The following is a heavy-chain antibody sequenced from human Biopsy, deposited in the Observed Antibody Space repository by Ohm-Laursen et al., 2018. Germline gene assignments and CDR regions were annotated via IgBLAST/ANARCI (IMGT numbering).Heavy chain of an antibody. CDR3: ARHGDNDYSNFDS. Sequence: SLRLSCAASGFIFSDYKMNWVRQPPGKGLEWVSSISTSVSSTNYADSVKGRFTMSRDNAEKSLYLQMNSLGVEDTAVYYCARHGDNDYSNFDSWGQGALVTVSS. J-gene: IGHJ4*02. D-gene: IGHD4-11*01. V-gene: IGHV3-21*01. CDR1: GFIFSDYK. CDR2: ISTSVSST.